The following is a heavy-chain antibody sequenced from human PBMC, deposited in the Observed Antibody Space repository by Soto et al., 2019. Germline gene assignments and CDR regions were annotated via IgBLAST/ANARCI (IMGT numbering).Heavy chain of an antibody. J-gene: IGHJ3*02. Sequence: VQLLDSGGDLVPPGASLRLSCVASGITFGSRAMSWVRQAPGKGLEWVAVISYDGSNKYYADSVKGRFTISRDNSKNTLYLQMNSLRAEDTAVYYCAKEADSSAAFDIWGQGTMVTVSS. D-gene: IGHD3-22*01. V-gene: IGHV3-30*18. CDR2: ISYDGSNK. CDR1: GITFGSRA. CDR3: AKEADSSAAFDI.